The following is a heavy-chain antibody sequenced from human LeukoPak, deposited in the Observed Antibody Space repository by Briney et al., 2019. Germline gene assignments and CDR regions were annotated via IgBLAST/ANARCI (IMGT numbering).Heavy chain of an antibody. V-gene: IGHV3-23*01. CDR2: LSSSGGST. Sequence: GGSLRLSCAASGITFSSYAMNWVCQAPGKGLEWVSGLSSSGGSTYYADSVKGRFTISRDNSKNTLYLQMNSLRVEDTAVYYCAKGLLAAARTGMDVWGQGTTVTVSS. CDR1: GITFSSYA. D-gene: IGHD6-13*01. CDR3: AKGLLAAARTGMDV. J-gene: IGHJ6*02.